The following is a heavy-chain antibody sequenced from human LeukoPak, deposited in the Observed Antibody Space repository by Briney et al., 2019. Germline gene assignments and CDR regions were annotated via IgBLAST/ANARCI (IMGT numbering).Heavy chain of an antibody. CDR2: FDPEQNTM. D-gene: IGHD3-3*01. J-gene: IGHJ4*02. Sequence: GASVKVSCKVSGDILTELSIQWVRQAPGKGLECMGGFDPEQNTMIYAQRLQGRVTMTEDTSTDTAYMELSSLTSEGTGIYYCATRSGDFWSGYVNWGQGTLVTVSS. V-gene: IGHV1-24*01. CDR1: GDILTELS. CDR3: ATRSGDFWSGYVN.